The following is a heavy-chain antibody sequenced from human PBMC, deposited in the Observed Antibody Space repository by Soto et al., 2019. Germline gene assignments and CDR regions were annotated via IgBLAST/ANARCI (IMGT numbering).Heavy chain of an antibody. V-gene: IGHV3-30*18. Sequence: VQLVESGGGLVKPGGSLRLSCAASGFTFSSYGMHWVRQAPGKGLEWVAVISYDGSNKYYADSVKGRFTISRDNSKNTLYLQMNSLRAEDTAVYYCAKVILGITGPTWAGKGGLDYWGQGTLVTVSS. J-gene: IGHJ4*02. CDR2: ISYDGSNK. CDR1: GFTFSSYG. D-gene: IGHD3-10*01. CDR3: AKVILGITGPTWAGKGGLDY.